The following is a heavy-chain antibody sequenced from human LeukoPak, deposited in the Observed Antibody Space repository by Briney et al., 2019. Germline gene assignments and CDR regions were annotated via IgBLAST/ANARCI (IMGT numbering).Heavy chain of an antibody. CDR3: AKDKGSTLEY. Sequence: GGSLRLSCAASGFTFSSYGMHWVRQAPGKGLEWVAVIWYDGSNKYSADSVKGRFTISRDNSKNTLYLQMNSLRAEDTAVYYCAKDKGSTLEYWGQGTLVTVSS. V-gene: IGHV3-33*06. D-gene: IGHD1-1*01. CDR1: GFTFSSYG. J-gene: IGHJ4*02. CDR2: IWYDGSNK.